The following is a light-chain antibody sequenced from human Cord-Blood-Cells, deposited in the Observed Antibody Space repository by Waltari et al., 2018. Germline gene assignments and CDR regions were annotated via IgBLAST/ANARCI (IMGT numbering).Light chain of an antibody. V-gene: IGKV1-39*01. CDR1: QSISSY. CDR2: AAS. J-gene: IGKJ4*01. CDR3: QQSYSTPGLT. Sequence: DIQMTQSPSSLSASVGDRVTITCPASQSISSYLNWYQQKHGKASKLLIYAASSLQSGVPSRFSGSGSGTDFTLTISSLQPEDFATYYCQQSYSTPGLTFGGGTKVEIK.